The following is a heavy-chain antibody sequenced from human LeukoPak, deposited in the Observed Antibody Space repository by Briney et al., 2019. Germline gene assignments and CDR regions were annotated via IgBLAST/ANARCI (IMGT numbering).Heavy chain of an antibody. CDR1: GGSMRGFF. CDR3: ARSIAAAGRLWYFDL. D-gene: IGHD6-13*01. J-gene: IGHJ2*01. V-gene: IGHV4-59*08. Sequence: PSETLSLTCTVSGGSMRGFFWTWIRQPPGRELEWIGSIYYSGSSTKYNPSLKSRVTISVDTSKSQFSLKLSSVTAADTAVYYCARSIAAAGRLWYFDLWGRGTLVTVSS. CDR2: IYYSGSST.